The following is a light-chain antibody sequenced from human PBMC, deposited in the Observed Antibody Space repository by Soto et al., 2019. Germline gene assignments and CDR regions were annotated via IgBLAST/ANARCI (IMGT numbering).Light chain of an antibody. J-gene: IGKJ3*01. CDR3: HQYGDSPPT. Sequence: ELVLPQSPGTLSLSPGERATLSCRASQSVCSNYLAWYQQKPGQAPKLLIYGASSRATGIPDRLSGSGSGTDFTLTISRLEPEDFAVYYCHQYGDSPPTFGPGTKVDIK. V-gene: IGKV3-20*01. CDR2: GAS. CDR1: QSVCSNY.